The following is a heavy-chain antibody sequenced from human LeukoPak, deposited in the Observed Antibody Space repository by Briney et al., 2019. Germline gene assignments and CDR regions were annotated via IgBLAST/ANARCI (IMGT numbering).Heavy chain of an antibody. CDR2: ISASGDST. J-gene: IGHJ5*02. CDR1: GFTFTCYA. V-gene: IGHV3-23*01. D-gene: IGHD2-2*01. CDR3: AKALGYCSSTSCGPFDP. Sequence: AGGSLRLSCAASGFTFTCYAMTWVRQAPGKGLDWVSTISASGDSTYYADSVKGRFAISRDNSKNTLYLQMNSLRAEETAVYYCAKALGYCSSTSCGPFDPWGQGTLVTVSS.